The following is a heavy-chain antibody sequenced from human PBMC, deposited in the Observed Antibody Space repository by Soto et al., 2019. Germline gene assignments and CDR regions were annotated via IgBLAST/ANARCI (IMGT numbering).Heavy chain of an antibody. D-gene: IGHD6-19*01. J-gene: IGHJ4*02. Sequence: GASVKVSCKASGYTFTSYAMHWVRQAPGQRLEWMGWINAGNGNTKYSQKFQGRVTITRDTSASTAYMELSSLRSEDTAVYYCARAPRIAVADCFDYWGQGTLVTVSS. CDR1: GYTFTSYA. CDR2: INAGNGNT. CDR3: ARAPRIAVADCFDY. V-gene: IGHV1-3*01.